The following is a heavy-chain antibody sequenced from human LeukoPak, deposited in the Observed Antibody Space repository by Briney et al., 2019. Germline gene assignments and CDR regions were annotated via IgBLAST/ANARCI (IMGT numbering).Heavy chain of an antibody. V-gene: IGHV4-59*01. Sequence: SETLSLTCTVSGGSISSYYWSWIRQPPGKGLEWIGYIYYSGSTNYNPSLKSRVTISVDTSKNQFSLKLSSVTAADTAVYYCARDTGYGGNSGADYYYYMDVWGKRTTVIVSS. J-gene: IGHJ6*03. CDR2: IYYSGST. CDR3: ARDTGYGGNSGADYYYYMDV. D-gene: IGHD4-23*01. CDR1: GGSISSYY.